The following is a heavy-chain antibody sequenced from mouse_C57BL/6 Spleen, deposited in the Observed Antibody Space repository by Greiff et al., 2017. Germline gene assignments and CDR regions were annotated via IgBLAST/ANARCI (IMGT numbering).Heavy chain of an antibody. CDR3: ARSKNYYGSSYRYFDY. V-gene: IGHV1-69*01. D-gene: IGHD1-1*01. CDR2: IDPSDSYT. Sequence: QVQLQQPGAELVMPGASVKLSCKASGYTFTSYWMHWVKQRPGQGLEWIGEIDPSDSYTNYNQKFKGKSTLTVDESSSTAYMQLSSLTSEDSAVYYCARSKNYYGSSYRYFDYWGQGTTLTVSS. CDR1: GYTFTSYW. J-gene: IGHJ2*01.